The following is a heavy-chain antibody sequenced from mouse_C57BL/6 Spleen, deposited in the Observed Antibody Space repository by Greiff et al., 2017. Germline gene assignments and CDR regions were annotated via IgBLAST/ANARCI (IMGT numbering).Heavy chain of an antibody. D-gene: IGHD2-3*01. CDR1: GYTFTSHT. Sequence: QVQLKESGAELARPGASVKMSCKASGYTFTSHTMHWVKQRPGQGLEWIGYINPSSGYTKYNQKFKDKDTFTADKSSSTAYMQLSSLTSEGSAVYYCARWDDGYLFYAMDYWGQGTSVTVSS. V-gene: IGHV1-4*01. CDR3: ARWDDGYLFYAMDY. J-gene: IGHJ4*01. CDR2: INPSSGYT.